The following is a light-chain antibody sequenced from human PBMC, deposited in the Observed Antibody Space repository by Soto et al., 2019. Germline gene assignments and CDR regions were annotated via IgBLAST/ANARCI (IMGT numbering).Light chain of an antibody. Sequence: EVVLTQSPGTLFLSPGDGATLSCRASQSVVTNYLAWYQQKYGQSPRLLIYGALYRAPGIPDRFSGSGSGTDFTLSISRLEPEDFAVYYCQYYDESMWTFGQGTKVEVK. V-gene: IGKV3-20*01. J-gene: IGKJ1*01. CDR1: QSVVTNY. CDR3: QYYDESMWT. CDR2: GAL.